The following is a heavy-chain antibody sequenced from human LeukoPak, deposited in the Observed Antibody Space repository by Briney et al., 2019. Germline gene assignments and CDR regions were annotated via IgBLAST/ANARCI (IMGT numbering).Heavy chain of an antibody. Sequence: PGRSLGLSCAASGFTFSSYAMHWVRQAPGKGLEWVAVISYDGSNKYYAASVKGRFTISRDNSKNTLYLQMNSLRAEDTAVYYCARASPDLSLFDPWGAGTLVTVSS. CDR3: ARASPDLSLFDP. CDR1: GFTFSSYA. V-gene: IGHV3-30-3*01. CDR2: ISYDGSNK. D-gene: IGHD3-16*02. J-gene: IGHJ5*02.